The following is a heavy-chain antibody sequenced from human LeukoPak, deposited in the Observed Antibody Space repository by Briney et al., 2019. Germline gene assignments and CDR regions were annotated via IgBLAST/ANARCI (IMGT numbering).Heavy chain of an antibody. CDR3: AKAIGRDGYNSDY. CDR1: GFTFDDYA. V-gene: IGHV3-9*01. D-gene: IGHD5-24*01. CDR2: ISWNSGSI. Sequence: GGSLRLSCAASGFTFDDYAMHWVRQAPGKGLEWVSGISWNSGSIGYADSVKGRFTISRDNAKNSLYLQMNSLRAEDTALYYCAKAIGRDGYNSDYWGQGTLVTVSS. J-gene: IGHJ4*02.